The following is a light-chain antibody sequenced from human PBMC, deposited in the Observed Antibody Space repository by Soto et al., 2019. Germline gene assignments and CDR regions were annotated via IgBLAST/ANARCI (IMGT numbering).Light chain of an antibody. CDR3: QKYNSVPFT. V-gene: IGKV1-12*01. CDR2: AAS. Sequence: DIQMTQSPSSVSASVGDRVTITCRASQGISNWLAWYQQKPGKAPKLLIYAASSLQSGVPSRFSGSRFGTDFTLTISSLQPEDFATYNCQKYNSVPFTFAPGTKVEIK. CDR1: QGISNW. J-gene: IGKJ3*01.